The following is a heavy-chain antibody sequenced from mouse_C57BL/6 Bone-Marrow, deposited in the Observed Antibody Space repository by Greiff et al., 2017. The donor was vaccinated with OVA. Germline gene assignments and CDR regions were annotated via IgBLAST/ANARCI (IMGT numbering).Heavy chain of an antibody. D-gene: IGHD2-1*01. Sequence: EVMLVESGPELVKPGASVKISCKASGYTFTDYYMNWVKQSHGKSLEWIGDINPNNGGTSYNQKFKGKATLTVDKSSSTAYMELRSLTSEDSAVYYCARSTYGNSYFDYWGQGTTLTVSS. CDR1: GYTFTDYY. V-gene: IGHV1-26*01. CDR3: ARSTYGNSYFDY. CDR2: INPNNGGT. J-gene: IGHJ2*01.